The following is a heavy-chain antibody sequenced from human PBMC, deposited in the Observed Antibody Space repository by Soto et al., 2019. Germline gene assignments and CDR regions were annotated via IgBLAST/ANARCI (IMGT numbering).Heavy chain of an antibody. J-gene: IGHJ6*02. V-gene: IGHV4-61*01. D-gene: IGHD6-19*01. CDR2: IYYSGST. Sequence: QVQLQESGPGLVKPSETLSLTCTVSGGSVSSGSYYWSWIRQPPGKGLEWIGYIYYSGSTNYNPSLKSRVXXXVXXSKNQFSRKLSSVTAAATAVYYCARGIEGWYQGRYYYGMDVWGQGTTVTVSS. CDR1: GGSVSSGSYY. CDR3: ARGIEGWYQGRYYYGMDV.